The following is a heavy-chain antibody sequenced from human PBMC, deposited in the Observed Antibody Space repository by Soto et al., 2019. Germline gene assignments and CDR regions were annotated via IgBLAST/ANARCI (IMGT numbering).Heavy chain of an antibody. CDR3: ARRSVSHSNAFDF. V-gene: IGHV1-69*01. J-gene: IGHJ3*01. CDR2: FIPIIGGG. Sequence: QVQLVQSGAEVKKPGSSVKVSCKASGGTFRKLAINWVRQAPGQGLEWMGGFIPIIGGGINAQKFQGRVTITSDESTSTAYMELSSLKSEDTAMYFCARRSVSHSNAFDFWGQGTMVTVSS. CDR1: GGTFRKLA. D-gene: IGHD6-19*01.